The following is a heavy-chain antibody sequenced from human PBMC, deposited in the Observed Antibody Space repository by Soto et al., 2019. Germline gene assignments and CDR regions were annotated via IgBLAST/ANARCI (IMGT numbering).Heavy chain of an antibody. V-gene: IGHV1-69*02. J-gene: IGHJ6*02. Sequence: QVQLVQSGAEVKKPGSSVKVSCKASGGTFSSYTISWVRQAPGQGLEWMGRIIPILGIANYAQKFQGRVTITADKSTSTAYMELSSLRSEGTAVYYCARVLGIAAAGTLYYGMDVWGQGTTVTVSS. CDR3: ARVLGIAAAGTLYYGMDV. CDR1: GGTFSSYT. D-gene: IGHD6-13*01. CDR2: IIPILGIA.